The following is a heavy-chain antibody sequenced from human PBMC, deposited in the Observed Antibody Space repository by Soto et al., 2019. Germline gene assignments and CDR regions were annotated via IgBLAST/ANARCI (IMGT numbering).Heavy chain of an antibody. Sequence: GGSLRLSCAASGFTFSSYAMSWVRQAPGKGLEWVSAISGSGGSTYYADSVKGRFTISRDNSKNTLYLQMNSLRAEDTAVYYCAKAYSSSWEAPWGGCLDVWGQGTTVTVSS. CDR1: GFTFSSYA. D-gene: IGHD6-13*01. V-gene: IGHV3-23*01. CDR3: AKAYSSSWEAPWGGCLDV. CDR2: ISGSGGST. J-gene: IGHJ6*02.